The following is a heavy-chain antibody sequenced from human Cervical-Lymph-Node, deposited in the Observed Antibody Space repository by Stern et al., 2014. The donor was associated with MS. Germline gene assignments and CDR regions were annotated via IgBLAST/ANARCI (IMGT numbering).Heavy chain of an antibody. V-gene: IGHV1-69*06. Sequence: VQLVESGAEVKKPGSSVKVSCKASRDTFSHYALSWVRQAPGQGLEWMGGIIPVFGTTSYTEKFQGRVTITADTSTNIAYMELRNLRFEDTAVYFCARDQGDYGSGSEDSWFDPWGQGTLVTVSS. CDR1: RDTFSHYA. J-gene: IGHJ5*02. CDR2: IIPVFGTT. CDR3: ARDQGDYGSGSEDSWFDP. D-gene: IGHD3-10*01.